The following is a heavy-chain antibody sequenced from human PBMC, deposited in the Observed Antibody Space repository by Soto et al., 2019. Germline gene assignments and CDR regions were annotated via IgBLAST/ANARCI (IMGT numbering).Heavy chain of an antibody. J-gene: IGHJ4*02. CDR2: ISYDGSNK. Sequence: QVQLVESGGGVVQPGRSLRLSCAASGFTFSSYGMHWVRQAPGKGLEWVAAISYDGSNKYYADSVKGRFTISRDTSKNRLYLQMNSLRAEDTAVYYCAKDTYYYDSSGYLTRGSFDYWGQGTLVTVSS. CDR1: GFTFSSYG. CDR3: AKDTYYYDSSGYLTRGSFDY. D-gene: IGHD3-22*01. V-gene: IGHV3-30*18.